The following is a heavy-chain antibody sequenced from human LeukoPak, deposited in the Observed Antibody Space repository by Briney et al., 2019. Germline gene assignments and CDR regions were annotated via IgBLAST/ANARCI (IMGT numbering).Heavy chain of an antibody. Sequence: PGRSLRLSCAASGYTFSTSTMHWVRQAPGKGLEWVAVISYDGSNKFYADSVKGRFAISRDNSKNTLYLQMNSLRGYDSAVYYCSKPLSKGYFHDSGGYYPYAMDVWGQGTTVTVSS. CDR2: ISYDGSNK. V-gene: IGHV3-30-3*02. CDR1: GYTFSTST. D-gene: IGHD3-22*01. J-gene: IGHJ6*02. CDR3: SKPLSKGYFHDSGGYYPYAMDV.